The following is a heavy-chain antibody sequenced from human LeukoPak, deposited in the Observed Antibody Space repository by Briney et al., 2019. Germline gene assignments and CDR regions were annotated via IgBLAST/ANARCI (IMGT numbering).Heavy chain of an antibody. D-gene: IGHD1-1*01. V-gene: IGHV4-34*01. CDR2: INHSGST. J-gene: IGHJ5*02. CDR3: ARRGVIQRIISWFDP. CDR1: GGSFSGYY. Sequence: SETLSLTCAVYGGSFSGYYWSWIRQPPGRGLEWIGEINHSGSTNYNPSLKSRVTISVDTSKNQFSLKLSSVTAADTAVYYCARRGVIQRIISWFDPWGQGTLVTVSS.